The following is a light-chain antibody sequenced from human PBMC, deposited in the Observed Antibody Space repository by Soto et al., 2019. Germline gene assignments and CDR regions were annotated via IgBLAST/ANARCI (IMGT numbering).Light chain of an antibody. CDR3: SSYTAISTLI. Sequence: QSALTQPASVSGSPGQSITISCTGTSSDIGAYNYVSWYQQHPDKAPKLIIYDDNHRPSGVSSRFAGSKSGNTASLTISGRQDEDEAHYYCSSYTAISTLIFGGGTKLTVL. CDR2: DDN. V-gene: IGLV2-14*03. J-gene: IGLJ2*01. CDR1: SSDIGAYNY.